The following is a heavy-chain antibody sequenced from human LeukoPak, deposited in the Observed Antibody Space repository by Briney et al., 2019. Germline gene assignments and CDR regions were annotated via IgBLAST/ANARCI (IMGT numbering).Heavy chain of an antibody. J-gene: IGHJ4*02. CDR1: GFTFSSFS. V-gene: IGHV3-21*01. D-gene: IGHD6-25*01. Sequence: GGSLRLTCAASGFTFSSFSMNWVRQAPGKGLEWVSSISSSSSYMYYADSVKGRFTISRDNAKNTLYLQMNSLRLEDTAVYYCARENLAAAADYWGQGTVVTVSS. CDR3: ARENLAAAADY. CDR2: ISSSSSYM.